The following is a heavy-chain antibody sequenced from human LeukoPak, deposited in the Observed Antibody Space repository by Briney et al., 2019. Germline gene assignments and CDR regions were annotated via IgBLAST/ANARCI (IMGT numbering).Heavy chain of an antibody. CDR2: IIPIFGTA. Sequence: ASVKVSCKASGYTFTSYGISWVRQAPGQGLEWMGGIIPIFGTANYAQKFQGRVTITADKSTSTAYMELSSLRSEDTAVYYCARESDSSGYYGYLQHWGQGTLVTVSS. V-gene: IGHV1-69*06. J-gene: IGHJ1*01. CDR1: GYTFTSYG. D-gene: IGHD3-22*01. CDR3: ARESDSSGYYGYLQH.